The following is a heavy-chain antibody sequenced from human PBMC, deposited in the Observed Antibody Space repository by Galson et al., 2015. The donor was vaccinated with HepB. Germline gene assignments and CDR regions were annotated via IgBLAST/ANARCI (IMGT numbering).Heavy chain of an antibody. Sequence: SLRLSCAASGFTFSSNAMTWVRQAPGKRLEWVSIISGSGGSTYYADSVKGRFTISRDNSNNTLFLQMNSLTVEDTAVYYCARRASGAYYFDYWGQGTLVTVSS. CDR3: ARRASGAYYFDY. V-gene: IGHV3-23*01. D-gene: IGHD1-14*01. CDR1: GFTFSSNA. J-gene: IGHJ4*02. CDR2: ISGSGGST.